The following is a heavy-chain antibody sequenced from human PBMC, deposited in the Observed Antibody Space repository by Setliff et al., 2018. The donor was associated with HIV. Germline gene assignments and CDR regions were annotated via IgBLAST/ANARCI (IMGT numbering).Heavy chain of an antibody. V-gene: IGHV3-23*01. D-gene: IGHD2-2*01. CDR1: GFTFSNYA. Sequence: SCAASGFTFSNYAMSWVRQAPGEGLEWVSAILSTGERTFYADSVKGRFTISRDNSKNTVYLQMNSLRAEDTAVYYCARGKIVVVPAAMRPFDYWGQGTLVTVSS. J-gene: IGHJ4*02. CDR2: ILSTGERT. CDR3: ARGKIVVVPAAMRPFDY.